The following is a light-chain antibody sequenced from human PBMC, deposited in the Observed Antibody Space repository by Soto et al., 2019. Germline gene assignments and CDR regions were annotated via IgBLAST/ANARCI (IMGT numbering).Light chain of an antibody. Sequence: EIVMTQYPATLSVSPGERATLSCRASQSVSSNLAWYQQKPGQAPRLLIYGASTRTTDIPGRFSGSGSGTDFTLTIRRLEPEDFAVYYCQQYGVSPRTFGQGTKVDIK. J-gene: IGKJ1*01. CDR3: QQYGVSPRT. V-gene: IGKV3-15*01. CDR1: QSVSSN. CDR2: GAS.